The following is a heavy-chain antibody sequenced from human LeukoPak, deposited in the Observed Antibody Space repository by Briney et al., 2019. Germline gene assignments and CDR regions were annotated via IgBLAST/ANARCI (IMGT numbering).Heavy chain of an antibody. CDR3: ARERGMGDDYGDYNWFDP. CDR2: ISYDGSNK. V-gene: IGHV3-30*03. Sequence: PGRSLRLSCVASGFTFSSYGMHWVRQAPGKGLEWVAVISYDGSNKYYVDSVKGRFTISRDNAKNSLYLQMNSLRAEDTAVYYCARERGMGDDYGDYNWFDPWGQGTLVTVS. J-gene: IGHJ5*02. CDR1: GFTFSSYG. D-gene: IGHD4-17*01.